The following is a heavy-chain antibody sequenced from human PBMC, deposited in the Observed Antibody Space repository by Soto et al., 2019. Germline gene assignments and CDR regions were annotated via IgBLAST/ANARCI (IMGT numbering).Heavy chain of an antibody. Sequence: EVQLLESGGGLVQPGRSLRLSCAASGFTFSNYAMSWVRQAPGQGLDWVSAISGSGGTTYYADSVKGRFTISRDNSKNTLYLQMHSLRAEDTAVYYCAKDIVLMVYAGNFDYWGQGTLVTVSS. CDR2: ISGSGGTT. CDR3: AKDIVLMVYAGNFDY. J-gene: IGHJ4*02. D-gene: IGHD2-8*01. CDR1: GFTFSNYA. V-gene: IGHV3-23*01.